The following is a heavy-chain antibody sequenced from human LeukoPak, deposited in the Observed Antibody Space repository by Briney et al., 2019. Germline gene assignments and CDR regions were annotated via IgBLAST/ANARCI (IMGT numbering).Heavy chain of an antibody. CDR3: SKWGDYDVLTGYYDSDF. CDR2: IVGSGGST. V-gene: IGHV3-23*01. D-gene: IGHD3-9*01. Sequence: GASLRLSCAASGFTFSNYAMSRVRQAPGKGLEWVSAIVGSGGSTYYADSVKGRFSISRDNSKNTLFLQMNSLRVEDTALYYCSKWGDYDVLTGYYDSDFWGQGTLVTVSS. CDR1: GFTFSNYA. J-gene: IGHJ4*02.